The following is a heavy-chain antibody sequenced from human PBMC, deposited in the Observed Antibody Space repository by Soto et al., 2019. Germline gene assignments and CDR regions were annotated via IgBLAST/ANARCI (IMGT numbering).Heavy chain of an antibody. CDR2: ISGSGGST. CDR1: GFTFSSYA. Sequence: CLRLSCAASGFTFSSYAMSWVRQAPGKGLEWVSAISGSGGSTYCADSVKGRFTISRDNSKNTLYLQMNSLRAEDTAVYYCAKGTGAYSHYGMDVWGQGTTVTVSS. D-gene: IGHD5-18*01. J-gene: IGHJ6*02. V-gene: IGHV3-23*01. CDR3: AKGTGAYSHYGMDV.